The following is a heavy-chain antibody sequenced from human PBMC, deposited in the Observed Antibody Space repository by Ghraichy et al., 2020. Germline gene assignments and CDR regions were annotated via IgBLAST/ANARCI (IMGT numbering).Heavy chain of an antibody. CDR1: GASVSDYY. J-gene: IGHJ6*02. V-gene: IGHV4-4*07. D-gene: IGHD3-3*01. CDR2: LFSTGKT. Sequence: SQTLSLTCSVSGASVSDYYWSWIRQSAGKELEWIGRLFSTGKTNYNPSLKSRITMSMDTSNNHFSLKLSSVTAADTAVYFCARGPFFWSDHSRAKYYGMDVWGQGTTVTVSS. CDR3: ARGPFFWSDHSRAKYYGMDV.